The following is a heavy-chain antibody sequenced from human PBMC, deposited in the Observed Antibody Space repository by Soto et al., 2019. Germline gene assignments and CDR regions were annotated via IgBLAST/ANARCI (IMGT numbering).Heavy chain of an antibody. D-gene: IGHD6-13*01. CDR1: GGSISSGGYY. V-gene: IGHV4-31*03. CDR3: ARGIAAAGMGGYYYYGMDV. CDR2: IYYSGST. Sequence: QVQLQESGPGLVKPSQTLSLTCTVSGGSISSGGYYWSWIRQHPGKGLEWIGYIYYSGSTYYNPSLKSRVTLSGDASKSQFSLKLSSVTAADTAVYYCARGIAAAGMGGYYYYGMDVWGQGTTVTVTS. J-gene: IGHJ6*02.